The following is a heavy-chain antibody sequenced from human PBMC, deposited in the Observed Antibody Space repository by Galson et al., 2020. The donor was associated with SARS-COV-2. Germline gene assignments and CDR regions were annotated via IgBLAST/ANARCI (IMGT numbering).Heavy chain of an antibody. D-gene: IGHD3-10*01. V-gene: IGHV4-30-4*07. CDR2: IYYSGST. Sequence: SETLSLTCAVSGGSISSGGYSWSWIRQPPGKGLEWLGYIYYSGSTYYNPSLKSRVTISVDTSKNQFSLKLSSVTAADTAVYYCARQKYYYGSGSYSPIYYYYYYMDVWGKGTTVTISS. CDR1: GGSISSGGYS. J-gene: IGHJ6*03. CDR3: ARQKYYYGSGSYSPIYYYYYYMDV.